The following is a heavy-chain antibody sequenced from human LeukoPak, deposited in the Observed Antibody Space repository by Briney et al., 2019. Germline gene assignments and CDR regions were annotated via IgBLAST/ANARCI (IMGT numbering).Heavy chain of an antibody. D-gene: IGHD6-19*01. J-gene: IGHJ6*03. Sequence: PSQTLSLTCTVSGGSISSGSYYWSWIRQPAGKGLEWIGRIYTSGSTNYNPSLKSRVTISVDTSKNQFSLKLSSVTAADTAVYYCARASSGWHYYYYMDVWGKATTVTVSS. V-gene: IGHV4-61*02. CDR2: IYTSGST. CDR1: GGSISSGSYY. CDR3: ARASSGWHYYYYMDV.